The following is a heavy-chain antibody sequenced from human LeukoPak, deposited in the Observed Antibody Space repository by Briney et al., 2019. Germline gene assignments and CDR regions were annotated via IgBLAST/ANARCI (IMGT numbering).Heavy chain of an antibody. CDR3: ASRLYCSNTRCRNFPFAY. J-gene: IGHJ4*02. D-gene: IGHD2-2*01. V-gene: IGHV1-69*01. CDR2: ISPIFGTA. Sequence: SVKVSCKASGGTFSSYAINWVRQAPGQGLEWMGGISPIFGTANYAQKFQDRVTITADESTSTAYMELSSLRSEDTAIYYCASRLYCSNTRCRNFPFAYWGQGTLVTVSS. CDR1: GGTFSSYA.